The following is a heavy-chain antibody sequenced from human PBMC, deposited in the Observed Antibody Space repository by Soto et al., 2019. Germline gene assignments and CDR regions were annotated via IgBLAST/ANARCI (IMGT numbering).Heavy chain of an antibody. D-gene: IGHD3-9*01. CDR3: ARRQIHDADWATGWSGP. CDR1: GFSLTTSGVG. J-gene: IGHJ5*02. CDR2: TYSEDDK. Sequence: QITLPESGPTLVQPTQTLTLTCTFSGFSLTTSGVGVGCIRQTPGKARAWLAFTYSEDDKRYRPSLQRRLSITKDTSKNQVVLTMTNMDPVDTAAYYGARRQIHDADWATGWSGPWGQGTLVTVAS. V-gene: IGHV2-5*02.